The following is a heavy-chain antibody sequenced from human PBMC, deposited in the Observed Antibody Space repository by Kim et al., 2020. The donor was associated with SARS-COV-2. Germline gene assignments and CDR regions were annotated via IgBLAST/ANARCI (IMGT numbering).Heavy chain of an antibody. CDR1: GGSISSYY. CDR3: ARQSYGSGSYRAFDI. V-gene: IGHV4-59*08. J-gene: IGHJ3*02. Sequence: SETLSLTCTVSGGSISSYYWSWIRQPPGKGLEWIGYIYYSGSTNYNPSLKSRVTISVDTSKNQFSLKLSSVTAADTAVYYCARQSYGSGSYRAFDIWGQG. CDR2: IYYSGST. D-gene: IGHD3-10*01.